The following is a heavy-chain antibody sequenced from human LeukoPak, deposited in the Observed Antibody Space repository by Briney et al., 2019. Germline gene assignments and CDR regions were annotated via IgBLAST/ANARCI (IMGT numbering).Heavy chain of an antibody. V-gene: IGHV3-33*01. CDR3: ARVGCSGGSCCDY. D-gene: IGHD2-15*01. CDR1: GLTFSNYG. Sequence: AGGSRRLSGAGSGLTFSNYGMNGVRKAPAKGLEWVAIIWYDGSKKYYADPVKGRFTISRDNSKNTLYLQMNSLRADDTAVYYCARVGCSGGSCCDYWGQGTLVTVSS. J-gene: IGHJ4*02. CDR2: IWYDGSKK.